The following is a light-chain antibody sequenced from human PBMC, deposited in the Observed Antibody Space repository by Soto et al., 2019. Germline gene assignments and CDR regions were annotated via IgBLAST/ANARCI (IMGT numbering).Light chain of an antibody. CDR2: DAS. V-gene: IGKV1-33*01. J-gene: IGKJ2*01. CDR1: QAISSF. CDR3: QQYDNLPYT. Sequence: DIQMTQSPSSLSASVGDRVTITCQASQAISSFLNWYQQRPGKAPKLLIYDASNLETGVPSRFSGRGSGADFTFTISSLQPEDFATYYCQQYDNLPYTFGQGTKLEIK.